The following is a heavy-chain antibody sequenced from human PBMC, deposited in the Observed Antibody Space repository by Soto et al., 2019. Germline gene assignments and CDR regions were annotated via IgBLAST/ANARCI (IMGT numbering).Heavy chain of an antibody. CDR2: VSSDGSFT. Sequence: EVQLVESEGGLVQPGGSLRLSCAASGFTFSKYWMHWVRQAPGKGLVWVARVSSDGSFTYYADSVKGRFTISRDNAQNTLYLQMSTLRPDDTAVYYCAREGDMGSSAFDCWGQGTLVTVSS. CDR3: AREGDMGSSAFDC. V-gene: IGHV3-74*01. J-gene: IGHJ4*02. CDR1: GFTFSKYW. D-gene: IGHD3-10*01.